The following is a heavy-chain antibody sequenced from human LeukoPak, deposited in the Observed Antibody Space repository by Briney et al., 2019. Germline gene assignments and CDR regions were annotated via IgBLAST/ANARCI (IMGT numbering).Heavy chain of an antibody. CDR1: GFTFSSYS. CDR2: ISSSSTI. D-gene: IGHD3-10*01. V-gene: IGHV3-48*04. Sequence: GGSLRLSCAASGFTFSSYSMIWVRQAPGKGLEWVSYISSSSTIYYADSVKGRFTISRDNAKNSLYLQMNSLRAEDTAVYYCARDEDYYGSGSYISIDYWGQGTLVTVSS. J-gene: IGHJ4*02. CDR3: ARDEDYYGSGSYISIDY.